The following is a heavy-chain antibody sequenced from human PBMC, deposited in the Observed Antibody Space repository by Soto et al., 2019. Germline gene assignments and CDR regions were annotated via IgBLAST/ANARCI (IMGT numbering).Heavy chain of an antibody. Sequence: ASVKVSCKTSGFTFRSSAVQWVRQARGQRLEWIGWLVVGTVNTNHAQKFQQRVTISSDRSTNTVSMELSSLTSEDTAVYYCATGAYCSGGSCSDYYYYYYGMDLWGQGTTVTVSS. J-gene: IGHJ6*02. D-gene: IGHD2-15*01. CDR3: ATGAYCSGGSCSDYYYYYYGMDL. CDR1: GFTFRSSA. CDR2: LVVGTVNT. V-gene: IGHV1-58*01.